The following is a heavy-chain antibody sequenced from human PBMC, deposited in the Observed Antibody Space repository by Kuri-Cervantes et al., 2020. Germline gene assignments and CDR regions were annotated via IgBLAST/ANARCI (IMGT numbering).Heavy chain of an antibody. V-gene: IGHV3-9*01. CDR2: RSWKSGCI. CDR3: AKDQQRDPTSGGPDY. D-gene: IGHD1/OR15-1a*01. CDR1: GFTFDDDD. Sequence: SLKISCGASGFTFDDDDMHWVRQAPGKGLEWVSNRSWKSGCIGYADSVKGRFTISRDNAKNSLYLQMNSLRAEDTALYYCAKDQQRDPTSGGPDYWGQGTLVTVSS. J-gene: IGHJ4*02.